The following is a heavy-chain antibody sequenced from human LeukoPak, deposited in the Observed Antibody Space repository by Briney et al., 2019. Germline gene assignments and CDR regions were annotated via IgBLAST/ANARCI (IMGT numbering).Heavy chain of an antibody. CDR2: ISGSGGST. CDR3: AKFSGCSYWLDAFDI. D-gene: IGHD6-25*01. J-gene: IGHJ3*02. Sequence: GGSLRLSCAASGFTFSSYAMSWVRQAPGKGLEWVSAISGSGGSTYYADSVKGRFTISRDNSKDTLYLQMNSLRAEDTAVYYCAKFSGCSYWLDAFDIWGQGTMVTVSS. V-gene: IGHV3-23*01. CDR1: GFTFSSYA.